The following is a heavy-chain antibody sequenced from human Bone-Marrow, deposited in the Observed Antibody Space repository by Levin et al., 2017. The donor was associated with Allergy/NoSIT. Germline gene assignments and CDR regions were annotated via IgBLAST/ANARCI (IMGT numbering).Heavy chain of an antibody. CDR2: ISWNSGAI. Sequence: GGSLRLSCAASGFSFDDHAMHWVRLVPGKGLEWVSSISWNSGAIAYADSVKGRFTISRDNAKNSLYLQMDTLSADDTALYYCAKDYRFKTSPQSSGYWGAFDSWGQGTQVTVSS. CDR3: AKDYRFKTSPQSSGYWGAFDS. V-gene: IGHV3-9*01. D-gene: IGHD3-22*01. J-gene: IGHJ4*02. CDR1: GFSFDDHA.